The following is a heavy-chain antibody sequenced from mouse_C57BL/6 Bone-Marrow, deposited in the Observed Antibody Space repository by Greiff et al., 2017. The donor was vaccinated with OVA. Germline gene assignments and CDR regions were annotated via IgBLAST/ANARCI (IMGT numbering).Heavy chain of an antibody. CDR2: INPNYGTT. Sequence: EVKLVESGPELVKPGASVQISCKASGYSFTDYNMNWVKQSNGKSLEWIGVINPNYGTTSYNQKFKGKATLTVDQSSSTAYMQLNSLTSEDSAVYYCARWSTVVAKDWYFDVWGTGTTVTVSS. V-gene: IGHV1-39*01. CDR1: GYSFTDYN. J-gene: IGHJ1*03. D-gene: IGHD1-1*01. CDR3: ARWSTVVAKDWYFDV.